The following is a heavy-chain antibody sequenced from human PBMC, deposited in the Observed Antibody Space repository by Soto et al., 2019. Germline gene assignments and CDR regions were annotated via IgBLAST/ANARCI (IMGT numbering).Heavy chain of an antibody. CDR1: GGSISSGGYS. Sequence: PSETLSLTCAVSGGSISSGGYSWSWIRQPPGKGLEWIGYIYHSGSTYYNPSLRSRVTISVDRSKNQFSLKLSSVTAADTAVYYCASGGYDFWSGYYRSLDYWGQGTLVTVSS. CDR3: ASGGYDFWSGYYRSLDY. D-gene: IGHD3-3*01. J-gene: IGHJ4*02. V-gene: IGHV4-30-2*01. CDR2: IYHSGST.